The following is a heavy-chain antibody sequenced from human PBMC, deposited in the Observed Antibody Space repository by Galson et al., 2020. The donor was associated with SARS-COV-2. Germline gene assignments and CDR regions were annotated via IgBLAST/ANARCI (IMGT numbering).Heavy chain of an antibody. D-gene: IGHD6-13*01. V-gene: IGHV1-46*01. CDR2: INPSGGST. J-gene: IGHJ6*02. CDR3: ARDLTTIAAAGMGYYYGMDV. Sequence: ASVKVSCKASGYTFTSYYMHWVRQAPGQGLEWMGIINPSGGSTSYAQKFQGRVTMTRDTSTSTVYMELSSLKSEDTAVYYCARDLTTIAAAGMGYYYGMDVWGQGTTVTVSS. CDR1: GYTFTSYY.